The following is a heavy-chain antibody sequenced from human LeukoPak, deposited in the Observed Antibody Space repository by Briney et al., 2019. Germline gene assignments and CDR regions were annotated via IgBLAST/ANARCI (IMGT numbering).Heavy chain of an antibody. J-gene: IGHJ5*02. CDR1: GGSISSSSYY. D-gene: IGHD3-9*01. CDR3: AREYYDTLTGSGGWFDP. Sequence: SETLSLTCTVSGGSISSSSYYWGWIRQPPGKGLEWIGSIYYSGSTYYNPSLKSRVTISVDTSKKQFSLKLSSVTAADTAVYYCAREYYDTLTGSGGWFDPWGQGTLVTVSS. CDR2: IYYSGST. V-gene: IGHV4-39*07.